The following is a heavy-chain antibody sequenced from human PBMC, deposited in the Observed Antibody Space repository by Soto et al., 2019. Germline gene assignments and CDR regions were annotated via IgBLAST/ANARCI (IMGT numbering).Heavy chain of an antibody. Sequence: GSLRLSCAASGFAFSSEWMHWVRQAPGKGLVWVSRIDPYDTGITYADSVKGRFTVSRDNAKNTLYLQMNSLRAEDTAVYYCTSDTFGARDYWGQGTLVTVSS. D-gene: IGHD2-15*01. CDR3: TSDTFGARDY. CDR1: GFAFSSEW. CDR2: IDPYDTGI. J-gene: IGHJ4*02. V-gene: IGHV3-74*01.